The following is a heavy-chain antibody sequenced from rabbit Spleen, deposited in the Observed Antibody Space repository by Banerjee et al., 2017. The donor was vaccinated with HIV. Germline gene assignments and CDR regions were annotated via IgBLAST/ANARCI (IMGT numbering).Heavy chain of an antibody. J-gene: IGHJ4*01. V-gene: IGHV1S45*01. CDR3: ARDLVAVIGWNFNL. CDR2: INAATAKP. Sequence: QEQLVESGGGLVKPEGSLTLTCKASAFSFSDRDVMCWVRQAPGKGLEWIACINAATAKPVYATWAKGRFTISRTSSTTVTLRMTSLTAADRATYFCARDLVAVIGWNFNLWGQGTLVTVS. CDR1: AFSFSDRDV. D-gene: IGHD1-1*01.